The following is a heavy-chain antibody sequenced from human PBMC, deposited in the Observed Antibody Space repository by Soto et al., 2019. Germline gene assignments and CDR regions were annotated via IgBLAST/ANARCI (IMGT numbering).Heavy chain of an antibody. CDR1: GFTVSSYY. D-gene: IGHD3-10*01. V-gene: IGHV3-53*01. J-gene: IGHJ5*02. CDR2: IYSGGST. CDR3: ARDRSSGYTWFDP. Sequence: AGGSLRLSCAASGFTVSSYYMSWVRQAPGKGLEWVAVIYSGGSTYFADFVKGRFTISRDNSKNTLYLQMNSLRAEDTAVYYCARDRSSGYTWFDPWGQGTLVTVSS.